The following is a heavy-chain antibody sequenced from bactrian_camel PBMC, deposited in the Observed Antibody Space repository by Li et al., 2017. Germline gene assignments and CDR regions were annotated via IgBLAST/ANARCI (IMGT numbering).Heavy chain of an antibody. D-gene: IGHD3*01. V-gene: IGHV3S55*01. CDR2: IDKDGSR. CDR1: GVTFSSYC. J-gene: IGHJ6*01. CDR3: AAGTRIIVGDYCDGITA. Sequence: HVQLVESGGGSVQAGVSLNLACAYAGVTFSSYCMGWFRLAPGKEREGVAAIDKDGSRSYVDSVKGRFTISQDNAKNIIYLQMSSLTPDDTAMYYCAAGTRIIVGDYCDGITAWGQGTQVTVS.